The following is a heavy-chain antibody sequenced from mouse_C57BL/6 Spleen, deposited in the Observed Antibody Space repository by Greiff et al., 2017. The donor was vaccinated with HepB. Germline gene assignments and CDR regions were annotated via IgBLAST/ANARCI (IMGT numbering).Heavy chain of an antibody. CDR2: IYPGDGDT. D-gene: IGHD1-1*01. CDR3: ASYYYGSSHWYFDV. V-gene: IGHV1-82*01. Sequence: VQLQQSGPELVKPGASVKISCKASGYAFSSSWMNWVKQRPGKGLEWIGRIYPGDGDTNYNGKFKGKATLTADKSSSTAYMQLSSLTSEDSAVYFCASYYYGSSHWYFDVWGTGTTVTGAS. J-gene: IGHJ1*03. CDR1: GYAFSSSW.